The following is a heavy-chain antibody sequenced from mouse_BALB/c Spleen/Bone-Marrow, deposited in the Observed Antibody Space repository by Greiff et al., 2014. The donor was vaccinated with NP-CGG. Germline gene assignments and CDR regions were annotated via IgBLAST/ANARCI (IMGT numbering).Heavy chain of an antibody. D-gene: IGHD1-1*01. Sequence: VQLQQSGAELVKPGASVKLSCTASGFNIKVTYMHWVKQRPERGLEWIGRIDPANGNTKYDPKFQGKATITADTSSNTAYLQLSSLTSEDTAVYYCAMYYYGSSLFAYWGQGTLVTVSA. CDR3: AMYYYGSSLFAY. CDR1: GFNIKVTY. V-gene: IGHV14-3*02. J-gene: IGHJ3*01. CDR2: IDPANGNT.